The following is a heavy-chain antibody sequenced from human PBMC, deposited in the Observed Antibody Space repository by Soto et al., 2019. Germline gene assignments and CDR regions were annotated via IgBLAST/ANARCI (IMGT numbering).Heavy chain of an antibody. D-gene: IGHD4-17*01. J-gene: IGHJ3*02. CDR3: ARVADYGDYNDAVDI. CDR1: GGSISSGAYY. Sequence: SETLSLTCTLSGGSISSGAYYWTWIRQHPGKGLEWIGYIYYSGITNYNPSLKSRVTISVDTSKNQFSLKVTSVAAADTAVYYCARVADYGDYNDAVDIWGQGTMVTVSS. V-gene: IGHV4-31*03. CDR2: IYYSGIT.